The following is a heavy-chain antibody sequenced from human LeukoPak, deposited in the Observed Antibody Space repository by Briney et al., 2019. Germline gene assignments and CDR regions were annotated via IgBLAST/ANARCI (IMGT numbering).Heavy chain of an antibody. CDR3: ARGGWYGGEVFDY. D-gene: IGHD6-19*01. CDR1: GGSISSSSYY. CDR2: IYYSGST. J-gene: IGHJ4*02. Sequence: SETLSLTCTVSGGSISSSSYYWGWIRQPPGKGLEWIGSIYYSGSTYYNPSLKSRVTISVDTSKNQFSLKLSSVTAADTAVYYCARGGWYGGEVFDYWGQGTLVTVSS. V-gene: IGHV4-39*07.